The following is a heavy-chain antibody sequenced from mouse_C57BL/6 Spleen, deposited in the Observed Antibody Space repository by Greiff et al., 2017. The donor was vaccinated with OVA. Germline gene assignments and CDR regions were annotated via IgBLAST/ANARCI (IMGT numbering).Heavy chain of an antibody. CDR3: ASHNWDYFDY. D-gene: IGHD4-1*01. V-gene: IGHV1-64*01. Sequence: QVQLQQPGAELVKPGASVKLSCKVSGYTFTSYWMHWVKQRPGQGLEWIGMIHPNSGSTNYNEKFKSKATLTVDKSSSTAYMQLRSLTSEDSAVYYCASHNWDYFDYWGQGTTLTVSS. CDR1: GYTFTSYW. CDR2: IHPNSGST. J-gene: IGHJ2*01.